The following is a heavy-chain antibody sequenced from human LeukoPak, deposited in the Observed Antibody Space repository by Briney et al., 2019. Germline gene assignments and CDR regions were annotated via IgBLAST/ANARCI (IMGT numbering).Heavy chain of an antibody. CDR3: VADLGDYADF. V-gene: IGHV3-23*01. CDR2: ISHNGDRI. CDR1: GYTFSNYA. Sequence: GGSLRLSCAASGYTFSNYAMTWVRQAPGKRLEWVSGISHNGDRIYYADSVKGRFTISRDNAKSTLYLQMNSLRVEDTAVYYCVADLGDYADFWGQGTLVTVSS. J-gene: IGHJ4*02.